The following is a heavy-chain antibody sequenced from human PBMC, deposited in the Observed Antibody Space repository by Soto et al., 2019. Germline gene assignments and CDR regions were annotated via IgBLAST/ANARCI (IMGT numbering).Heavy chain of an antibody. V-gene: IGHV3-30*18. CDR3: AKDSSGSYFYSVWYFDY. J-gene: IGHJ4*02. CDR1: GFTFSSYG. CDR2: ISYDGSNK. D-gene: IGHD1-26*01. Sequence: QVQLVESGGGVVQPGRSLRLSCAASGFTFSSYGMHWVRQAPGKGLEWVAVISYDGSNKYYADSVKGRFTISRDNSKNTLYLQMNSLRAEDTAGYYCAKDSSGSYFYSVWYFDYWGQGTLVTVSS.